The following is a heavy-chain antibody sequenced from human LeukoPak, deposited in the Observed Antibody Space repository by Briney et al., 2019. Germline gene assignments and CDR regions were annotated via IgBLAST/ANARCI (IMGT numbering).Heavy chain of an antibody. Sequence: PGGSPRLSCAASGFTFSSYEMNWVRQAPGKGLEWVSYISSSDSTIYYADSVKGRFTISRDNAKNSLYLQMNSLRAEDTAVYYCAELGITMIGGVWGKGTTVTISS. CDR3: AELGITMIGGV. V-gene: IGHV3-48*03. D-gene: IGHD3-10*02. CDR1: GFTFSSYE. CDR2: ISSSDSTI. J-gene: IGHJ6*04.